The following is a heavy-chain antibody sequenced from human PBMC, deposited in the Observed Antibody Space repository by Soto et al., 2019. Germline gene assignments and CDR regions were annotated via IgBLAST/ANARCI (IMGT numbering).Heavy chain of an antibody. CDR3: ARPSYHYDSSGYLVYYYGMDV. CDR1: GYSFTSYW. Sequence: GEYLKISCKGSGYSFTSYWIGWVRQMPGKGLEWMGIIYPGDSDTRYSPSFQGQVTISADKSISTAYLQWSSLKASDTAMYYCARPSYHYDSSGYLVYYYGMDVWGQGTTVTVS. CDR2: IYPGDSDT. D-gene: IGHD3-22*01. J-gene: IGHJ6*02. V-gene: IGHV5-51*01.